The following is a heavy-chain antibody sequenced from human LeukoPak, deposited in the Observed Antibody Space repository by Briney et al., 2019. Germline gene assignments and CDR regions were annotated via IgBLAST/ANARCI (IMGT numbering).Heavy chain of an antibody. CDR2: IYYSGST. V-gene: IGHV4-59*08. CDR1: GGSISSYY. J-gene: IGHJ4*02. Sequence: SETLSLTCTVSGGSISSYYWSWIRQPPGKGLAWIGYIYYSGSTNYNPSLKSRVTISVDTSKNQFSLKLSSVTAADTAVYYCARRGFYGDYYFDYWGQGTLVTVSS. D-gene: IGHD4-17*01. CDR3: ARRGFYGDYYFDY.